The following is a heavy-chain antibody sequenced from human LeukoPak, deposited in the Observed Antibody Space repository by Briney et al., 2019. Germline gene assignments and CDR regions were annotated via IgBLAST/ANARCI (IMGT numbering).Heavy chain of an antibody. Sequence: ASVKVSCQASGDTFTYYHIHWVRQVPGQGVAWMGAVYVTGETTRNTQSFQGRVTMTRDPSTATVYMELTSLRSEDTAVYYCATEAPGSYYFDYWGQGVLVTVSS. V-gene: IGHV1-46*01. CDR2: VYVTGETT. J-gene: IGHJ4*02. CDR3: ATEAPGSYYFDY. CDR1: GDTFTYYH.